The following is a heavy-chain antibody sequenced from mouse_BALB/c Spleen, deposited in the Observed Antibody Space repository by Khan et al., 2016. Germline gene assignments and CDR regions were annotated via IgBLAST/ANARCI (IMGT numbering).Heavy chain of an antibody. J-gene: IGHJ2*01. D-gene: IGHD2-1*01. CDR2: VNPNNGGT. CDR1: GYSFTGYY. V-gene: IGHV1-26*01. CDR3: AGIGGHYMG. Sequence: VQLKQSGPDLVKPGASVNISCKASGYSFTGYYMNWVKESHGKSLEWIGRVNPNNGGTSSNQKVKGKAILTVDKSSSIAFMELRSLTSEDSAVSCCAGIGGHYMGWGQGTTLTVSS.